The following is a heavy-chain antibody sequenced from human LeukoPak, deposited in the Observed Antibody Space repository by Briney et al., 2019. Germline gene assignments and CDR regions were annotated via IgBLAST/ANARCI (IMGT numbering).Heavy chain of an antibody. CDR3: AKDRACGQWNCQGSDY. J-gene: IGHJ4*02. Sequence: PGGSLRLSCAASGFTFSSYEMNWVRQAPGKGLEWVLGVSDSGDGTHYADSVKGRFTISRDNSKNTLYLQMNNLRAEDTAVYYCAKDRACGQWNCQGSDYWGQGTLVTVSS. D-gene: IGHD1-7*01. CDR2: VSDSGDGT. V-gene: IGHV3-23*01. CDR1: GFTFSSYE.